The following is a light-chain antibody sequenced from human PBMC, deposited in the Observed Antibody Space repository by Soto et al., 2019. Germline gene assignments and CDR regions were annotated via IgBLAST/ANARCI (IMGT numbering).Light chain of an antibody. CDR2: GAS. V-gene: IGKV3-15*01. CDR3: QQYNSWLWT. CDR1: QSVSSK. J-gene: IGKJ1*01. Sequence: EKVMTPAPTPLSVSPGGGGPPPCRARQSVSSKLAWYQQKPGQAPRLLIYGASTRATGIPARFSGSGSGTEFTLIISSLQSEDSAVYYCQQYNSWLWTFGQGTKVDIK.